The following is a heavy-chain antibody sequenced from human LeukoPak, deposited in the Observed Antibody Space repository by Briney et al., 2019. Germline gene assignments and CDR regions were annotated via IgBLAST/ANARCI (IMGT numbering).Heavy chain of an antibody. CDR2: ISYDGSNK. CDR1: GFTFSSYG. Sequence: PGGSLRLSCAASGFTFSSYGMHWVRQAPGKGLEWVAVISYDGSNKYYADSVKGRFTISRDNSKNTLYLQMNSLRAEDTAVYYCAVYYDSSGYGDWGQGTLVTVSS. D-gene: IGHD3-22*01. CDR3: AVYYDSSGYGD. J-gene: IGHJ4*02. V-gene: IGHV3-30*03.